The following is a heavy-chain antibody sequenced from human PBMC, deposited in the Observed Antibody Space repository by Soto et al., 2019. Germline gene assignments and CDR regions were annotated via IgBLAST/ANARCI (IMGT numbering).Heavy chain of an antibody. D-gene: IGHD2-21*02. CDR2: IIPIFGTA. Sequence: ASVKVSCKASGGTFSSYAISWVRQAPGQGLEWMGGIIPIFGTANYAQKFQGRVTITADESTSTAYMELSSLRSEDTAVYYCARGVVTVNAQPSLFQRWGQGTLVTVSS. J-gene: IGHJ1*01. CDR1: GGTFSSYA. CDR3: ARGVVTVNAQPSLFQR. V-gene: IGHV1-69*13.